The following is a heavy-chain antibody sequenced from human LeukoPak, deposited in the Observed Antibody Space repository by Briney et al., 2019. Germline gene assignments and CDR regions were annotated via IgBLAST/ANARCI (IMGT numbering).Heavy chain of an antibody. CDR3: ARGGAAMAYY. D-gene: IGHD5-18*01. CDR1: GYTFSSFW. CDR2: INRDGSST. Sequence: RGSPRLSSSDSGYTFSSFWMHWVRQAPWKGLVWVSRINRDGSSTSYAESVKGRFTIARDNAKNTLYLQMNSLRAEDTVVYYCARGGAAMAYYGGQGTLVTVSS. J-gene: IGHJ4*02. V-gene: IGHV3-74*01.